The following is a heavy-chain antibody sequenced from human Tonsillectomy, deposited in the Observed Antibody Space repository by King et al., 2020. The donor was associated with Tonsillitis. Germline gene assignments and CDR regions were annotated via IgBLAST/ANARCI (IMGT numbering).Heavy chain of an antibody. CDR1: GGSISSYY. D-gene: IGHD2-15*01. J-gene: IGHJ5*02. CDR3: ARGSVVVAATGLNWFDP. CDR2: IYYSGST. Sequence: QLQESGPGLVKPSETLSLTCNVSGGSISSYYWSWIRRPPGKGLEWIGYIYYSGSTNYNPSLKSRVAISVDTSKNHFSLKLTSVTAADTAVYYCARGSVVVAATGLNWFDPWGQGTLVTVSS. V-gene: IGHV4-59*01.